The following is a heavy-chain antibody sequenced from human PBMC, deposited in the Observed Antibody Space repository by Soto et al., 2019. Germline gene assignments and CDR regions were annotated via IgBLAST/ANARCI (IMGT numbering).Heavy chain of an antibody. V-gene: IGHV4-59*03. D-gene: IGHD3-3*01. CDR3: SKGPNYDYCSGYFRG. CDR2: IYYRGST. Sequence: SETLSLTCAVSGGSISSYYWSWIRQPPGKGLEWIGYIYYRGSTNYNPSLKSRVTISLDTPKNQFSLKLSSVTAADTAVYYCSKGPNYDYCSGYFRGWGQGTLVTVSS. CDR1: GGSISSYY. J-gene: IGHJ4*02.